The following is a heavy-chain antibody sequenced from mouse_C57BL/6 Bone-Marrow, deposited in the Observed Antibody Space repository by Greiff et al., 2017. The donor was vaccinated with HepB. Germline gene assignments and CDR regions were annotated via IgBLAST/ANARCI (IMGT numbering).Heavy chain of an antibody. J-gene: IGHJ2*01. CDR3: ARYIYDYSGACFAY. Sequence: QVQLQQPGAELVKPGASVKMSCKASGYTFTSYWITWVKQRPGQGLEWIGDIYPGSGSTNYNEKLKGKATLTADKSSSTAYIQLSSLTSKVSAVYFCARYIYDYSGACFAYWGQGTLLTVSS. CDR2: IYPGSGST. V-gene: IGHV1-55*01. D-gene: IGHD2-4*01. CDR1: GYTFTSYW.